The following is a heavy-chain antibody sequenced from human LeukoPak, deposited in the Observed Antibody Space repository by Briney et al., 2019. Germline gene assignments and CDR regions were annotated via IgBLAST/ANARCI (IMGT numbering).Heavy chain of an antibody. Sequence: PGGSLRLSCAASGFTVSSNYMSWVRQAPGKGLEWVSVIYSGGSTYYADSVKGGFTISRDNSKNTLYLQMNSLRAEDTAVYYCARGLKYSSGWYYFDYWGQGTLVTVSS. CDR3: ARGLKYSSGWYYFDY. D-gene: IGHD6-19*01. V-gene: IGHV3-66*01. J-gene: IGHJ4*02. CDR1: GFTVSSNY. CDR2: IYSGGST.